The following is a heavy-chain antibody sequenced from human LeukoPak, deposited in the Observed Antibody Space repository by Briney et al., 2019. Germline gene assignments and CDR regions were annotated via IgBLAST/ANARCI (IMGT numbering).Heavy chain of an antibody. D-gene: IGHD2-2*03. CDR1: GGSISSGGYS. CDR2: IYHSGST. CDR3: AKGPNGYCSSTSCYRYGMDV. J-gene: IGHJ6*02. Sequence: NPSETLSLTCTVSGGSISSGGYSWSWIRQPPGKGLEWIGYIYHSGSTYYNPSLKSRVTISVDRSKNQFSLKLSSVTAADTAVYYCAKGPNGYCSSTSCYRYGMDVWGQGTTVTVSS. V-gene: IGHV4-30-2*01.